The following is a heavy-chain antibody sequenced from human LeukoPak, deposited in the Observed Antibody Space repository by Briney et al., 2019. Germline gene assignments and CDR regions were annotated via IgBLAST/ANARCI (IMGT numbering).Heavy chain of an antibody. Sequence: ASVKVSCKASGGTFSSYAIGWVRQAPGQGLEWMGGIIPIFGTANYAQKLQGRVTITADESTSTAYMELSSLRSEDTAVYYCARADYDFWSGYSKNYYYGMDVWGQGTTVTVSS. CDR1: GGTFSSYA. CDR2: IIPIFGTA. CDR3: ARADYDFWSGYSKNYYYGMDV. V-gene: IGHV1-69*13. J-gene: IGHJ6*02. D-gene: IGHD3-3*01.